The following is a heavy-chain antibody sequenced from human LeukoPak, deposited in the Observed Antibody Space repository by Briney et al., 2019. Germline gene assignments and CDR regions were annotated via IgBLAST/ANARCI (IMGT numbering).Heavy chain of an antibody. D-gene: IGHD2-2*01. CDR2: ISYDGSNK. J-gene: IGHJ4*02. V-gene: IGHV3-30-3*01. Sequence: GSLRLSCAASGFTFSSYAMHWVRQAPGKGLEWVAVISYDGSNKYYADSVKGRFTISRDNSKNTLYLQMSSLRAEDTAVYYCARDSGVVVPAALDYWGQGTLVTVSS. CDR1: GFTFSSYA. CDR3: ARDSGVVVPAALDY.